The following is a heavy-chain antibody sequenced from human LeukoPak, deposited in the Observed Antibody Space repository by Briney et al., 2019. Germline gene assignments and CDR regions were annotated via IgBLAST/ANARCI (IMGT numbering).Heavy chain of an antibody. CDR1: GDSVSSGY. J-gene: IGHJ1*01. Sequence: PSETLSLSCNVSGDSVSSGYWTWTRQSPAKGLEWIGFIYDNGVTDYNPSLKSRLIISLDTSKNQFSLNLRSVSAADSAIYYCAGRGHRYSRDWGQGILVTVSS. D-gene: IGHD2-15*01. V-gene: IGHV4-4*09. CDR2: IYDNGVT. CDR3: AGRGHRYSRD.